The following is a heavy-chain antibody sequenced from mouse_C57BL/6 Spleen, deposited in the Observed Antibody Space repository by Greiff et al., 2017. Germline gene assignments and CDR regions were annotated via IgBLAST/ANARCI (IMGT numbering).Heavy chain of an antibody. J-gene: IGHJ4*01. CDR2: IWGDDDK. CDR1: GFSLRTYGMG. Sequence: QVTLKVSGPGILQPSQTLSLTCSFSGFSLRTYGMGVGGIRQPPGKGLEWLAHIWGDDDKYSNPALKSRLTISKDTSKNQVFLKIANEDTAETATYYCARSYYVSSSYAMDYWGQGTSVTVSS. D-gene: IGHD1-1*01. CDR3: ARSYYVSSSYAMDY. V-gene: IGHV8-8*01.